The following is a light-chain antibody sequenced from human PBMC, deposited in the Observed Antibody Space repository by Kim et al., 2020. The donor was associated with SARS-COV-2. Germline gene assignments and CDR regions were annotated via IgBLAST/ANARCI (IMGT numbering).Light chain of an antibody. CDR3: QQYNNWPPGT. J-gene: IGKJ1*01. V-gene: IGKV3-15*01. Sequence: SPGERAANSCRASQSVVSNLSSYQQKPRQAPSRLIYGASTRATGIPARFSGSGSGTEFTPTISSLQAEDFAVYYCQQYNNWPPGTFGRGTKVEIK. CDR2: GAS. CDR1: QSVVSN.